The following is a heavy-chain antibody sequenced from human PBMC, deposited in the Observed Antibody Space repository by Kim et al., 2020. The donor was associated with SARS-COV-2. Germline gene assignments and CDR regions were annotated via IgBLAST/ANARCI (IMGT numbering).Heavy chain of an antibody. CDR2: ISSSGSTI. J-gene: IGHJ4*02. D-gene: IGHD5-18*01. Sequence: GGSLRLSCVASGFTFSSYEMNWVRQAPGKGLEWVSYISSSGSTIYYADSVKGRFTISRDNAKNSLYLQMNSLRAEDTAVYYCARAGYSYGDAADYWGQGTLVTVSS. CDR3: ARAGYSYGDAADY. CDR1: GFTFSSYE. V-gene: IGHV3-48*03.